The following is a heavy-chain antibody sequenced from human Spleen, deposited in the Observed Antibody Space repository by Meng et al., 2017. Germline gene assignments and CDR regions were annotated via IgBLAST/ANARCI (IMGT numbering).Heavy chain of an antibody. V-gene: IGHV4-38-2*02. CDR3: ARDHDGYSSSWYYYYGMDV. D-gene: IGHD6-13*01. CDR2: IYQSGST. CDR1: GYSITGSYN. J-gene: IGHJ6*02. Sequence: SETLSLTCAVSGYSITGSYNWGWIRQSPGKGLEWIGSIYQSGSTYYNPSLKSRVTMSADTSKNQFSLKLTSVTAADTAVYYCARDHDGYSSSWYYYYGMDVWGQGTTGT.